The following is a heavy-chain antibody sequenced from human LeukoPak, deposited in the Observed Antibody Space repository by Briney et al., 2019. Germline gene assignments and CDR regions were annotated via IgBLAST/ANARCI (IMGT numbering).Heavy chain of an antibody. Sequence: NPSETLSLTCTVSGGSISSSSYYWGWIRQPPGKGLEWNGSIYYSGSTYYNPSLKSRVTISVDTSKNQFSLKLSSVTAADTAVYYCAREVSGSYSGYFDYWGQGTLVTVSS. CDR1: GGSISSSSYY. J-gene: IGHJ4*02. CDR2: IYYSGST. V-gene: IGHV4-39*02. D-gene: IGHD1-26*01. CDR3: AREVSGSYSGYFDY.